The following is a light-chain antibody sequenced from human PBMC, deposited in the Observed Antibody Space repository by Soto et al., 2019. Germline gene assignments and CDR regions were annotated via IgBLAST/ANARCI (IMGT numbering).Light chain of an antibody. Sequence: QSALTQPPSASGSPGQSVTISCTGTSRDVGAYNYVSGYQQHAGKAPKLVIYEVTKRPSGVPDRFSGSKSANTASLTVSGLQAEDEADYYCSSFAASNTWVFGGGTKVTVL. J-gene: IGLJ3*02. CDR1: SRDVGAYNY. CDR2: EVT. CDR3: SSFAASNTWV. V-gene: IGLV2-8*01.